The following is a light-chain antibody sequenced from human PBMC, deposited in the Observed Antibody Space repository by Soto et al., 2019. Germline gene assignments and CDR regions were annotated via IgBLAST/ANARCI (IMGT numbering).Light chain of an antibody. CDR3: LLYYGGALV. CDR1: TGAVTSGYY. J-gene: IGLJ2*01. CDR2: STT. V-gene: IGLV7-43*01. Sequence: QAVVTQEHSLTVSPGGTVTDTGASPTGAVTSGYYPNWVQHKPGQATRTLIYSTTNKHSRTPSRLSGFLLGGKAALPLSGVPREYEAEYYCLLYYGGALVFGGGTKLTVL.